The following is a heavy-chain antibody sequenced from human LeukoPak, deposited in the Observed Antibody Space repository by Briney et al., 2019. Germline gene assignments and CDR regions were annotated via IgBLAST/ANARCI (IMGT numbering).Heavy chain of an antibody. D-gene: IGHD3-22*01. CDR2: ISSNGGST. V-gene: IGHV3-64D*06. CDR1: GFTFSSYA. Sequence: GGSLRLSCSASGFTFSSYAMHWVRQAPGKGLEYGSPISSNGGSTYYADSVKGRFTISRDNSKNTLYLQMSSLRAEDTAVYYCTTILYDSSGYYYFDYWGQGTLVTVSS. J-gene: IGHJ4*02. CDR3: TTILYDSSGYYYFDY.